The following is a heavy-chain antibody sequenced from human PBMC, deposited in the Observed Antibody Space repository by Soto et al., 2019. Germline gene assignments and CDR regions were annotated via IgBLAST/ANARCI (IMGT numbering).Heavy chain of an antibody. CDR2: TYYRSKWYN. D-gene: IGHD2-2*01. CDR1: GDSVSSNSAA. Sequence: SQTLSLTCAISGDSVSSNSAAWNWIRQSPSRGLEWLGRTYYRSKWYNDYAVSVKSRITINPDTSKNQFSLQLNSVTPEYTAVYYCAREESVVVPAAIDYYYYYGMDVWGQGTTVTVSS. J-gene: IGHJ6*02. CDR3: AREESVVVPAAIDYYYYYGMDV. V-gene: IGHV6-1*01.